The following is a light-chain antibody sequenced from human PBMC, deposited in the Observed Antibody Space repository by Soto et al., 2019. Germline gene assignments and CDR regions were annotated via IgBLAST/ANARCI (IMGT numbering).Light chain of an antibody. J-gene: IGLJ2*01. CDR2: DVN. V-gene: IGLV2-14*03. Sequence: QSALTQPASVSGSPGQSITISSTGPTSDIGAYNFASWYQQHPGKAPKLMLYDVNIRPSGVSNRFSGSKSGNTASLTISGLQAEDEADYYCTSWTTSTTMIFGGGTKVTVL. CDR3: TSWTTSTTMI. CDR1: TSDIGAYNF.